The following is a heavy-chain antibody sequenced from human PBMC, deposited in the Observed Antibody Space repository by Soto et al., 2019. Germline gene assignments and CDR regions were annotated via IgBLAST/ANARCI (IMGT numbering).Heavy chain of an antibody. CDR3: ARDNYDFWSGYYTSGAWFDP. CDR2: MNPNSGNT. D-gene: IGHD3-3*01. Sequence: ASVKVSCKASGYTFTSYDINWVRQATGQGLEWMGWMNPNSGNTGYAQKFQGRVTMIRNTSISTAYMELSSLRSEDTAVYYCARDNYDFWSGYYTSGAWFDPWGQGTLVTVSS. CDR1: GYTFTSYD. J-gene: IGHJ5*02. V-gene: IGHV1-8*01.